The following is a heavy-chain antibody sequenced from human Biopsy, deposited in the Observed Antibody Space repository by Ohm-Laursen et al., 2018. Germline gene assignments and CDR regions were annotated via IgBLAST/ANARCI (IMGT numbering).Heavy chain of an antibody. CDR2: VYYTGST. D-gene: IGHD2/OR15-2a*01. Sequence: GTLSLTCTVSGDSISSNYWSWIRQPPGKGLEWIGYVYYTGSTDYNPSLQSRVSMSLELSTDQFSLKVDSVTAADTAVYYCAKVPDPEVSYFGYYYAMDVWGQGTTVTVSS. J-gene: IGHJ6*02. V-gene: IGHV4-59*01. CDR3: AKVPDPEVSYFGYYYAMDV. CDR1: GDSISSNY.